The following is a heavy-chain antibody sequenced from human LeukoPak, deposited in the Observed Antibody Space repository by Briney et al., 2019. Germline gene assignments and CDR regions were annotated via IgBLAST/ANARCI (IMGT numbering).Heavy chain of an antibody. Sequence: PSETLSLTCTVSGGSISGYYWSWIRQPPGKELDYIGYIYYSGSTNYNPSFHSRVTISVDTSKNQFSLKLSSVTAADTAVYYCARDPPGTGAYLDYWGQGTLVTVSS. CDR2: IYYSGST. CDR1: GGSISGYY. J-gene: IGHJ4*02. D-gene: IGHD2-8*02. CDR3: ARDPPGTGAYLDY. V-gene: IGHV4-59*01.